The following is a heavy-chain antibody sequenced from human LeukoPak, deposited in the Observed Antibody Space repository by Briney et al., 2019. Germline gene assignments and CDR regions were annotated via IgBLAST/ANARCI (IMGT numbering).Heavy chain of an antibody. V-gene: IGHV5-51*01. CDR3: ARHYGKTGIVAV. D-gene: IGHD6-13*01. CDR2: INPGDSDT. Sequence: GESLKISCKGSGYRFTSYWIGWVRQMPGKGLEWMGIINPGDSDTRYSPALQGQVTISADKSISTAYLQWSSLKTSDTAMYYCARHYGKTGIVAVWGQGTLVTVSS. J-gene: IGHJ4*02. CDR1: GYRFTSYW.